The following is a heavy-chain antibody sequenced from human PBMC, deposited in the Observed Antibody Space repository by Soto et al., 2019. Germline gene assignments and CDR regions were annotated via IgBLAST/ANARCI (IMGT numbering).Heavy chain of an antibody. CDR1: GGSVSSGNYY. J-gene: IGHJ4*02. CDR3: ARTLADRQLFDY. CDR2: IYYTGKTT. D-gene: IGHD1-1*01. Sequence: SETLSLTCSVSGGSVSSGNYYWSWIRQPPGKGLEWIAYIYYTGKTTNYNPSLKSRVTISVDTSMNQFSLKLSSVTAADTAVYYCARTLADRQLFDYWGQGTLVTVSS. V-gene: IGHV4-61*01.